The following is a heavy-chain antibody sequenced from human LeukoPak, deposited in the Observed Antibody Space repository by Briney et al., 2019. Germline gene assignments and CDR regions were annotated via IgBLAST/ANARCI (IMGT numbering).Heavy chain of an antibody. CDR2: ISSTSSYI. V-gene: IGHV3-21*01. J-gene: IGHJ6*03. CDR1: GFTFSSYS. CDR3: ARDHDYGDYAYYYYMDV. Sequence: GGSLRLSCAASGFTFSSYSMNWVRQAPGKALARVSSISSTSSYIYYADSVKGRFTISRDNAKNSLYLQMNSLRAEDTAVYYCARDHDYGDYAYYYYMDVWGKGTTVTVSS. D-gene: IGHD4-17*01.